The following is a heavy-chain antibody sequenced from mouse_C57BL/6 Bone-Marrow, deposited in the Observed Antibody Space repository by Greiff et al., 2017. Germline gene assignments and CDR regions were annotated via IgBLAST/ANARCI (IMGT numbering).Heavy chain of an antibody. CDR1: GYTFTGYW. J-gene: IGHJ3*01. Sequence: QVQLQQSGAELVRPGTSVKLSCKASGYTFTGYWMHWVKQRPGQGLEWIGVIDPSDSDTNYNQKFKGKATLTVDTSSSTAYVQLSSLTSEDSAVYYCTRQDSSCWFAYWGQGTLVTVSA. D-gene: IGHD1-1*01. V-gene: IGHV1-59*01. CDR2: IDPSDSDT. CDR3: TRQDSSCWFAY.